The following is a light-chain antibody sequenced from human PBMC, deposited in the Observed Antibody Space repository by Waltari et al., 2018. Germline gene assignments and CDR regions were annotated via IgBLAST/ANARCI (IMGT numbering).Light chain of an antibody. CDR1: QSVTIY. CDR3: QQRSNWPRT. Sequence: EIVLTQSPATLSLSPGERATLSCKASQSVTIYLAWYQQRPGQAPRLLIYDTSLRAPGIPARFSVSGSGTEFTLTISSLEPEDFAVYYCQQRSNWPRTFGQGTKVETK. CDR2: DTS. J-gene: IGKJ1*01. V-gene: IGKV3-11*01.